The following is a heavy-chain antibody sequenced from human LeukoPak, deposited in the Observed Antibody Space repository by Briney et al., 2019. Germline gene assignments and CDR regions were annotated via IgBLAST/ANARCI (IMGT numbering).Heavy chain of an antibody. D-gene: IGHD6-13*01. V-gene: IGHV4-61*02. J-gene: IGHJ3*02. CDR3: ARVSAEGAFDI. Sequence: PSETLSLTCTVSGVSISSGSYYWSWIRQPAGKGLEWIGRIYTSGSTNYNPSLKSRVTISVDTSKNQFSLKLSSVTAADTAVYYCARVSAEGAFDIWGQGTMVTVSS. CDR2: IYTSGST. CDR1: GVSISSGSYY.